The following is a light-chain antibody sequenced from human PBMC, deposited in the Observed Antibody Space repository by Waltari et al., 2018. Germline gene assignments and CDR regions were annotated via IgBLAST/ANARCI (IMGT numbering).Light chain of an antibody. Sequence: QSGLPQPPSASEAARKSVTISCSGSRSNIGSNSVAWYQQLPETAPKVLIYFNVRRASGVSYRCSCSKSGTSASRAISGLQTEDEADYYCATWDDSLNGWVFGGGTRLTVL. CDR3: ATWDDSLNGWV. V-gene: IGLV1-44*01. J-gene: IGLJ2*01. CDR1: RSNIGSNS. CDR2: FNV.